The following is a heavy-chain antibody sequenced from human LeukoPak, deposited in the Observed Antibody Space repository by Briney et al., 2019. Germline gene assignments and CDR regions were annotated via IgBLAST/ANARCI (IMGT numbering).Heavy chain of an antibody. Sequence: SETLSLTCTVSGGSISSYYWSWIRQPPGKGLEWIGYIYYSGSTNYNPSLKSRVTISVDTSKNQFSLKLSSVTAADTAVYYCAREGSAVAGRIDYWGQGTLVTVSS. D-gene: IGHD6-19*01. J-gene: IGHJ4*02. CDR1: GGSISSYY. V-gene: IGHV4-59*01. CDR3: AREGSAVAGRIDY. CDR2: IYYSGST.